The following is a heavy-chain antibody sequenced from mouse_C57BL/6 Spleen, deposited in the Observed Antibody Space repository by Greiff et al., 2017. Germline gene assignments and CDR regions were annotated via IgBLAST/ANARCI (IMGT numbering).Heavy chain of an antibody. CDR3: ATGSSLYFDY. J-gene: IGHJ2*01. CDR2: IYPRSGNT. V-gene: IGHV1-81*01. D-gene: IGHD1-1*01. Sequence: QVQLQESGAELARPGASVKLSCKASGYTFTSYGISWVKQRTGQGLEWIGEIYPRSGNTYYNEKFKGKATLTADKSSSTAYMELRSRTSEDSAVYFCATGSSLYFDYWGQGTTLTVSS. CDR1: GYTFTSYG.